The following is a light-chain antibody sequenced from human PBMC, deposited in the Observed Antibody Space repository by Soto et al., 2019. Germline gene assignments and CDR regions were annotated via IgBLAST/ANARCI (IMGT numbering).Light chain of an antibody. V-gene: IGLV1-47*01. CDR3: SVWDDNLSAWV. CDR2: RNT. CDR1: SSNIGKNY. J-gene: IGLJ3*02. Sequence: QSVLTQPPSASGTPGQRVTISCSGSSSNIGKNYVYWYQQLPGRAPKLLIYRNTQRPSGVPDQFSGSKSGTSASLAISGLRSEDEADYYCSVWDDNLSAWVFGGGTKLTVL.